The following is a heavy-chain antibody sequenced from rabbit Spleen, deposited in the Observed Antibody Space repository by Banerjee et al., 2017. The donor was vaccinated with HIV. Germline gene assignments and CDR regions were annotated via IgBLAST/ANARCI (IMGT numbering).Heavy chain of an antibody. CDR3: VRGASSSGYYSL. D-gene: IGHD1-1*01. CDR2: IDPVFGAT. CDR1: GFDLNTYG. Sequence: QSLEESGGGLVQPGGSLKLSCKASGFDLNTYGVSWVRQAPGKGLEWIGYIDPVFGATYYATWVNGRFTISSQNAQNTLYLQLNSLTAADTATYFCVRGASSSGYYSLWGQGTLVTVS. V-gene: IGHV1S7*01. J-gene: IGHJ3*01.